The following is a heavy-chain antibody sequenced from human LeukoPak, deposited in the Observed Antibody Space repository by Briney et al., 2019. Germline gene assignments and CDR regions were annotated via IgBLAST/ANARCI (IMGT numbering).Heavy chain of an antibody. CDR3: ARDGSSSGYYYVRAFDI. CDR2: ISAYNGNT. CDR1: GYTFTSYG. D-gene: IGHD3-22*01. V-gene: IGHV1-18*01. J-gene: IGHJ3*02. Sequence: GASVKVSCKASGYTFTSYGISWVRQAPGQGLEWMGWISAYNGNTNYAQKLQGRVTMTTDTSTSTAYMELRSLRSDDTAVYYCARDGSSSGYYYVRAFDIWGQGTMVTVSS.